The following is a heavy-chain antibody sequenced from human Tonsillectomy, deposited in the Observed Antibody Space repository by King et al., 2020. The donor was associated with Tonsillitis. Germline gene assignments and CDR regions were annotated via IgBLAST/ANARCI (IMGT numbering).Heavy chain of an antibody. V-gene: IGHV3-43*01. CDR3: AKDFIGTPPRWKGYFDL. CDR1: GFTFDDYT. D-gene: IGHD3-16*02. J-gene: IGHJ2*01. Sequence: VQLVESGGVVVQPGGSLRLSCAASGFTFDDYTMHWVRQAPGKGLEWVSLISWDGGSTYYADSVKGRFTISRDKSKNSLYLQMNSLRTEDTALYYCAKDFIGTPPRWKGYFDLLGRGTLFTVSS. CDR2: ISWDGGST.